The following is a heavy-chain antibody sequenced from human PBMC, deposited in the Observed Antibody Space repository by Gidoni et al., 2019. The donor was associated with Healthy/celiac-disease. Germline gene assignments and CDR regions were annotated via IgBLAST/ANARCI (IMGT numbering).Heavy chain of an antibody. Sequence: EVQLVESGGGLVQPGGSLRLSCAASGFPFSSYWMHWVRQAPGKGLVWVSRINSDGSSTSYADSVKGRFTISRDNAKNTLYLQMNSLRAEDTAVYYCAREAGPRYYDFWSGYTPFDYWGQGTLVTVSS. CDR2: INSDGSST. V-gene: IGHV3-74*01. D-gene: IGHD3-3*01. CDR3: AREAGPRYYDFWSGYTPFDY. CDR1: GFPFSSYW. J-gene: IGHJ4*02.